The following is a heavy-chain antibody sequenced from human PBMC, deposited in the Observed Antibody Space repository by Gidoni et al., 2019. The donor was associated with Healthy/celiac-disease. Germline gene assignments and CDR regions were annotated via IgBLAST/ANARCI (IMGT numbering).Heavy chain of an antibody. CDR2: IYHSGST. CDR3: AREGFYYDSSGFDY. J-gene: IGHJ4*02. V-gene: IGHV4-30-2*01. Sequence: QLQLQESGSGLVKPSQTLSLPCALSGGSLSRGGSPWSWIRQPPGKGLEWIGYIYHSGSTYYNPSLKSRVTISVDRSKNQFSLKLSSVTAADTAVYYGAREGFYYDSSGFDYWGQGTLVTVSS. D-gene: IGHD3-22*01. CDR1: GGSLSRGGSP.